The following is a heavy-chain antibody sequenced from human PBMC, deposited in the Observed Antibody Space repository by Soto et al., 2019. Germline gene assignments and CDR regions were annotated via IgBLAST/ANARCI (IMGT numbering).Heavy chain of an antibody. CDR3: ARDQYSSSSGGDYYGMDV. D-gene: IGHD6-6*01. V-gene: IGHV3-48*02. CDR1: GFTFSSYS. CDR2: ISSSSSTI. Sequence: GGSLRLSCAASGFTFSSYSMNWVRQAPGKGLEWVSYISSSSSTIYYADSVKGRFTISRDNAKNSLYLQMNSLRDEDTAVYYWARDQYSSSSGGDYYGMDVWGQGTTVTVSS. J-gene: IGHJ6*02.